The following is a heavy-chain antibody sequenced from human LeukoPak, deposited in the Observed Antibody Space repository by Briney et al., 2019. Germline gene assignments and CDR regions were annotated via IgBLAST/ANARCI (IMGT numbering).Heavy chain of an antibody. CDR1: GFTFRSYA. Sequence: ASLRLSCAASGFTFRSYAMSCVRQAPGKGRECGSSISGSVVITHYADSLTSRFTISRDNSKTTLLLTMNSMRASATATSYCAKAGLVVAATTRYNWFDPWGQGALVTVSS. V-gene: IGHV3-23*01. J-gene: IGHJ5*02. D-gene: IGHD2-15*01. CDR3: AKAGLVVAATTRYNWFDP. CDR2: ISGSVVIT.